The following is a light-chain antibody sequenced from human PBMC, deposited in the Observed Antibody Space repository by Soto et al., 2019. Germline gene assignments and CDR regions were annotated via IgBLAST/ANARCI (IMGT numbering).Light chain of an antibody. Sequence: QSVLTQPPSVSGAPGQRVAISCTGSNSNIGAGYDVHWYQQLPGTAPKLLIYGNSNRPSGVPDRFSGSKSGTSASLAITGLQAEDEADYYCQSYDSSLRGSVFGGGTKVTV. J-gene: IGLJ2*01. CDR1: NSNIGAGYD. V-gene: IGLV1-40*01. CDR2: GNS. CDR3: QSYDSSLRGSV.